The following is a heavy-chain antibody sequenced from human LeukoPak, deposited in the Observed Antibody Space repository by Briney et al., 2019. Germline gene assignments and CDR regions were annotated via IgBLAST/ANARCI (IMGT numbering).Heavy chain of an antibody. D-gene: IGHD3-22*01. V-gene: IGHV1-46*01. CDR3: ARRGDYYDSSGTNWFDP. CDR2: INPSGGST. J-gene: IGHJ5*02. Sequence: ASVKVSCMASGYTFTSYYMHWVRQAPGQGLEWMGIINPSGGSTSYAQKFQGRVTMTRDTSTSTVYMELSSLRSEDTAVYYCARRGDYYDSSGTNWFDPWGQGTLVNVSS. CDR1: GYTFTSYY.